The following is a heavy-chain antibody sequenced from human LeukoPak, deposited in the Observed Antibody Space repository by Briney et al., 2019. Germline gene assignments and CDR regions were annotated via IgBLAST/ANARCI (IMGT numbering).Heavy chain of an antibody. J-gene: IGHJ3*02. D-gene: IGHD5-18*01. Sequence: GASVKASCKASGYTFTGYYMHWVRQAPGQGLEWMGWINPNSGGTNYAQKFQGRVTMTRDTSISTAYMELSRLRSDDTAVYYCAGDRGYSYGYGAFDIWGQGTMVTVSS. CDR3: AGDRGYSYGYGAFDI. V-gene: IGHV1-2*02. CDR1: GYTFTGYY. CDR2: INPNSGGT.